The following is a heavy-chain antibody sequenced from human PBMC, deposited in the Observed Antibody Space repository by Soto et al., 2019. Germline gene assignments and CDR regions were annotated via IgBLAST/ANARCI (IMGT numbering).Heavy chain of an antibody. Sequence: VQLVESGGGLIQPGGSLRLSCAASGLTIRGKTYITWVRQAPGKGLEWLSALYSEDGTFYADSVEGRFTISRDYSKNTVYLQLNTLTPEDTAVYYCASWQEREHAFDVWGQGTVVTVSS. CDR2: LYSEDGT. V-gene: IGHV3-53*01. CDR1: GLTIRGKTY. J-gene: IGHJ3*01. CDR3: ASWQEREHAFDV. D-gene: IGHD1-26*01.